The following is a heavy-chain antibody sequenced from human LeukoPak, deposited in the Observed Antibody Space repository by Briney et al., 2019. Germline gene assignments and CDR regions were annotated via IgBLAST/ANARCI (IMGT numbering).Heavy chain of an antibody. Sequence: SETLSLTCTVSGGSITGYYWNWIRQPPGKGLEWIGYIYSSGSTDYNPSLKSRVTMSVDTSKNQFSLNLSSVTAADTAVYYCARYVALLGGYLDYWGQGTLVPVSS. V-gene: IGHV4-4*09. J-gene: IGHJ4*02. D-gene: IGHD2-15*01. CDR2: IYSSGST. CDR1: GGSITGYY. CDR3: ARYVALLGGYLDY.